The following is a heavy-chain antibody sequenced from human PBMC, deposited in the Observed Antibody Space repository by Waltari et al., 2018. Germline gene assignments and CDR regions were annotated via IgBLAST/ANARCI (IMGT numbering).Heavy chain of an antibody. CDR2: IIPIFGTA. J-gene: IGHJ4*02. CDR3: ARGLTPYGYYFDY. Sequence: QVQLVQSGAEVKKPGSSVKVSCKASGGTFSSYAISWVREAPGQWLEWMGGIIPIFGTANDAQKCEGRVTITADEYTRTDYMELSSLRSEDTAVYYCARGLTPYGYYFDYWGQGTLVTVSS. D-gene: IGHD4-17*01. CDR1: GGTFSSYA. V-gene: IGHV1-69*13.